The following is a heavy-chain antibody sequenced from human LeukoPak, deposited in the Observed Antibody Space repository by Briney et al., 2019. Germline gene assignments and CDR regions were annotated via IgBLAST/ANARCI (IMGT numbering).Heavy chain of an antibody. CDR3: ARAALKWELLYYFDY. J-gene: IGHJ4*02. V-gene: IGHV1-18*01. CDR1: GYTFTSYG. D-gene: IGHD1-26*01. CDR2: ISAYNGNT. Sequence: GASVKVSCKASGYTFTSYGISWVRQAPGQGLAWMGWISAYNGNTNYAQKLQGRVTMTTDTSTSTAYMELRSLRSDDTAVYYCARAALKWELLYYFDYWGQGTLVTVSS.